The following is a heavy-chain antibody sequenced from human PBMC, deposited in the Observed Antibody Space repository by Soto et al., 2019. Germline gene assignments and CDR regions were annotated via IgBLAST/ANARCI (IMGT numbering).Heavy chain of an antibody. CDR1: GFSLSDSGEG. J-gene: IGHJ4*02. V-gene: IGHV2-5*01. D-gene: IGHD3-3*01. CDR2: IYWNDDR. CDR3: AHTGVETMMAFDN. Sequence: QITLKESGPTALKPTQTLTLTCTFSGFSLSDSGEGVGWIRQSPGKALEWLALIYWNDDRRYSPSLRNRLTITKDTCRNQVFLRMSYMGPVDTATYFCAHTGVETMMAFDNWGQGTLVTVSS.